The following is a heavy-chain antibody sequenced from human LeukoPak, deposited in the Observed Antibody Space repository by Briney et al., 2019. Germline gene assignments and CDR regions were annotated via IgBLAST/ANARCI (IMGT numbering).Heavy chain of an antibody. CDR3: AKAPFGVVIKDY. D-gene: IGHD3-3*01. J-gene: IGHJ4*02. V-gene: IGHV3-23*01. CDR2: ISGSGGST. Sequence: PGGSLRLPCAASGFTFSSYAMSWVRQAPGKGLEWVSAISGSGGSTYYADSVKGRFTISRDNSKNTLYLQMNSLRAEDTAVYYCAKAPFGVVIKDYWGQGTLVTVSS. CDR1: GFTFSSYA.